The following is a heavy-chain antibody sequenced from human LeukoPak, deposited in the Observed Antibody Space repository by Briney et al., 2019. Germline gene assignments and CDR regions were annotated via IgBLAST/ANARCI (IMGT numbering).Heavy chain of an antibody. Sequence: GGSLRLSCTASGFTFSSYAMSWVRQAPGKGLEWVSAISGSGGSTYYADSVKGRFTISRDNSKNTLYLQMNSLRAEDTAVYYCAKDRWGGGWASLAYWGQGTLVTVSS. J-gene: IGHJ4*02. V-gene: IGHV3-23*01. D-gene: IGHD6-19*01. CDR2: ISGSGGST. CDR3: AKDRWGGGWASLAY. CDR1: GFTFSSYA.